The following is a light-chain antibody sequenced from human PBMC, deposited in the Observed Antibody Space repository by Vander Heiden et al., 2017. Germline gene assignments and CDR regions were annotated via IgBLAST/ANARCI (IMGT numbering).Light chain of an antibody. CDR3: QQCDSTPRT. CDR2: AAS. J-gene: IGKJ4*01. Sequence: DIQMTQSPSSLSASVGDRVTITCRASQSISSYLNWYQQQPGKAPKLLIYAASSLQSGVPSRCSGSGSGTDFTLTISRLQPEDFATYYCQQCDSTPRTFGGGTKVEIK. CDR1: QSISSY. V-gene: IGKV1-39*01.